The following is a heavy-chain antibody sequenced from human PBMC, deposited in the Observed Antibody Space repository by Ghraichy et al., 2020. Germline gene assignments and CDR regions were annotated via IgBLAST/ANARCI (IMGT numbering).Heavy chain of an antibody. CDR1: GFTVASNY. Sequence: LSLTCVASGFTVASNYMSWVRQAPGKGLEWVSVMYSGGSTHSADSVRGRFTISRDNSKNTLYLQMDSLRTDDTAVYYCVRDRVALADSQYFYYGMDVWGQGTTVTVSS. D-gene: IGHD6-19*01. V-gene: IGHV3-66*02. CDR2: MYSGGST. J-gene: IGHJ6*02. CDR3: VRDRVALADSQYFYYGMDV.